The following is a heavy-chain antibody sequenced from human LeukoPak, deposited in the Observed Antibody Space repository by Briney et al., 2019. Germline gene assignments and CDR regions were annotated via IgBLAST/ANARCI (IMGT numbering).Heavy chain of an antibody. J-gene: IGHJ4*02. CDR3: ARARPDTAMAVDY. V-gene: IGHV4-59*01. CDR1: GGFISSYY. D-gene: IGHD5-18*01. Sequence: SETLPLTCTVSGGFISSYYWIWIRQPPAKGMEWVGYIYNSGSTNYNPSLKSRVTISVDTSKNQFSLKLSSVTAADTAVYYCARARPDTAMAVDYWGQGTLVTVSS. CDR2: IYNSGST.